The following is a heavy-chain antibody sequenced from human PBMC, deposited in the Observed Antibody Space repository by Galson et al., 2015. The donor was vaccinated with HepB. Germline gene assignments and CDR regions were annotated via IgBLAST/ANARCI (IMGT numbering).Heavy chain of an antibody. D-gene: IGHD3-22*01. J-gene: IGHJ3*02. V-gene: IGHV1-8*01. Sequence: SVKVSCKASGYTFTSYDINWVRQATGQGLEWMGWMNPNSGNTGYAQKFQGRVTTTRNTSISTAYMELSSLRSEDTAVYYCASSTSGYSFAFDIWGQGTMVTVSS. CDR3: ASSTSGYSFAFDI. CDR1: GYTFTSYD. CDR2: MNPNSGNT.